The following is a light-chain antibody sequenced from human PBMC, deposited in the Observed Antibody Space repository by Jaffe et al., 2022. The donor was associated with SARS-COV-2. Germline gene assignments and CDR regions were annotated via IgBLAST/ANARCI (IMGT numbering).Light chain of an antibody. CDR2: GTS. V-gene: IGKV3-11*01. CDR3: QQRSNWPLS. CDR1: QSVSKY. Sequence: EIVLTQSPATLSLSPGERATLSCRASQSVSKYLAWYQLKPGRAPRLLIYGTSTRATGVPARFSGSGSGTDFTLTISSLEPEDFAVYYCQQRSNWPLSFGGGTKVEIK. J-gene: IGKJ4*01.